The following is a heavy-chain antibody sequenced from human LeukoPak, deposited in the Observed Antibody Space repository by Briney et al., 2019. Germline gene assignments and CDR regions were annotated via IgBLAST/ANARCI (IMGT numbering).Heavy chain of an antibody. CDR2: INPSGGST. Sequence: ASVKVSCKASGYTFTSYYMHLVRQAPGQGLEWMGIINPSGGSTSYAQKFQGRVTMTRDTSTSTVYMELSSLRSEDTAVYYCARDLLPWVRGVIEYYFDYWGQGTLVTVSS. CDR1: GYTFTSYY. D-gene: IGHD3-10*01. V-gene: IGHV1-46*01. CDR3: ARDLLPWVRGVIEYYFDY. J-gene: IGHJ4*02.